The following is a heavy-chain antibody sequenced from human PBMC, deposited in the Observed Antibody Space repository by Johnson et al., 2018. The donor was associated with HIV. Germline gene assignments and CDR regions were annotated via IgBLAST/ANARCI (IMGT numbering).Heavy chain of an antibody. CDR3: ARGGRDWVTRGSFDV. V-gene: IGHV3-30-3*01. CDR1: GFTFSSYA. J-gene: IGHJ3*01. Sequence: QVQLVESGGGVVQPGRSLRLSCAASGFTFSSYAMHWVRQAPGKGLEWVAVISYDGSNKYYADSVKGRFTISRDNSKNTLYLQMNSLRAEDTAVYYCARGGRDWVTRGSFDVWGQGTVVTVSS. D-gene: IGHD2-21*02. CDR2: ISYDGSNK.